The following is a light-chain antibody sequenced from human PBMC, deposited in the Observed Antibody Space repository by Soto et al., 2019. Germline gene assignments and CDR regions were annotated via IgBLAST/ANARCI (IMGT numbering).Light chain of an antibody. V-gene: IGLV2-11*01. CDR2: DVS. CDR1: SSDVGGYNY. Sequence: QSALTQPRSVSGSPGQSVTISCTGTSSDVGGYNYVSWYQQHPGKAPKLMIYDVSKRPSGVPDRFSGSKSGNSASLTISGLQAEDEADYYCCSYEGSYGYVFGTGTKLTVL. J-gene: IGLJ1*01. CDR3: CSYEGSYGYV.